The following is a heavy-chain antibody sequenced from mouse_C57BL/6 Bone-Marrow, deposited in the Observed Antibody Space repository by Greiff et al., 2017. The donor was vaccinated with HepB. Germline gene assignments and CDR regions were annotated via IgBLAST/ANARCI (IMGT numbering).Heavy chain of an antibody. CDR3: ARFRYYGSSYGLFDY. CDR2: IYPRSGNT. D-gene: IGHD1-1*01. Sequence: VQLQQSGAELARPGASVKLSCKASGYTFTSYGISWVKQRTGQGLEWIGEIYPRSGNTYYNEKFKGKATLTADKSSSPAYMELRSLTSEDSAVYFCARFRYYGSSYGLFDYWGQGTTLTVSS. V-gene: IGHV1-81*01. CDR1: GYTFTSYG. J-gene: IGHJ2*01.